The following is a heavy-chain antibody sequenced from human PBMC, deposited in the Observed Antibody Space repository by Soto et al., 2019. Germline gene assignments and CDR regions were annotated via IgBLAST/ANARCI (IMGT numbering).Heavy chain of an antibody. CDR1: GFTFSTYA. CDR3: AKDRAAAGLGQGMGV. CDR2: ISASGGST. V-gene: IGHV3-23*01. J-gene: IGHJ6*02. Sequence: EVQLLESGGGLVHPGGSLRLSCAASGFTFSTYALSWVRQAPGKGLEWVSGISASGGSTYYADSVKGRFTISRDNSKNTLYLQMNSLRAEDTAVYHCAKDRAAAGLGQGMGVWGQGTTVTVSS.